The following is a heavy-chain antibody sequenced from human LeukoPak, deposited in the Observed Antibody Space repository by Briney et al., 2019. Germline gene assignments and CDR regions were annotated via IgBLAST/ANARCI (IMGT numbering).Heavy chain of an antibody. CDR3: VRHVARAFDI. CDR1: GGSFTNYY. J-gene: IGHJ3*02. Sequence: SETLSLTCAVYGGSFTNYYWSWIRQPPGKGLEWVGEINHSGSTKYNPSLKSRVTISIDTSKNQLSLKLSSVTAADTAVYSCVRHVARAFDIWGQGTKVTVSS. CDR2: INHSGST. V-gene: IGHV4-34*01.